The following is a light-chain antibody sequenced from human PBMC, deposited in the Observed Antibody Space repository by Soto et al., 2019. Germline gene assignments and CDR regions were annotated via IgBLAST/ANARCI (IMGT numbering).Light chain of an antibody. CDR2: AAS. J-gene: IGKJ1*01. V-gene: IGKV1-39*01. CDR3: KQSYSTTPT. Sequence: DIQMTQSPSSLSASVGDRVTITCRASQSISSYLNWYQQKPGKAPKLLIYAASSLQSGVPSRFSGSGSGTDFTLTISILQPEDFATYYWKQSYSTTPTFGQGTKLEIK. CDR1: QSISSY.